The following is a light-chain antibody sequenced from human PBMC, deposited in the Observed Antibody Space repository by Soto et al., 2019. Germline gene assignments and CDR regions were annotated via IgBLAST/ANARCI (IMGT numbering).Light chain of an antibody. CDR1: SGHSSYA. CDR3: QTWGNGIL. J-gene: IGLJ2*01. CDR2: LNSDGSH. V-gene: IGLV4-69*01. Sequence: QAVVTQSPSASASLGASVKLTCTLSSGHSSYAIAWHQQQPEKGPRYLMKLNSDGSHSKGDGIPDRFSGSSSGAERYLTIASLQSEDEADYYCQTWGNGILFGGGTKLTVL.